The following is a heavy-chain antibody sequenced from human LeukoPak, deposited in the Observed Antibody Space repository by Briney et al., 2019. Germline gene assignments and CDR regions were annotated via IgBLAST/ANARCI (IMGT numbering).Heavy chain of an antibody. J-gene: IGHJ4*02. CDR1: GGTFSGYY. CDR2: INPGGST. CDR3: AREDCSGGACTNFDY. V-gene: IGHV4-34*01. Sequence: SETLSLTCAVYGGTFSGYYWSWIRQPPGKGLEWNGEINPGGSTNYNPSLENRLNISVDPSKTQFSLKLSSVTAADTAIYYCAREDCSGGACTNFDYWGQGTLVTVSS. D-gene: IGHD2-15*01.